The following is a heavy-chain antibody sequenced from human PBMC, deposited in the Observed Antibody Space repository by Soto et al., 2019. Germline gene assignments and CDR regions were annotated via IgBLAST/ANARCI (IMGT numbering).Heavy chain of an antibody. CDR2: MNPNSGRT. J-gene: IGHJ6*03. CDR3: ATLAFITLVRGVLTYHYIDYYIDV. Sequence: QVQLVQSGAEVKKPGASVKVSCKASGYTFTTSDINWVRQASGQGLEWMGWMNPNSGRTDYAQKFQGRVTMTRDTSASTASMELSIMSSEDAAVYYCATLAFITLVRGVLTYHYIDYYIDVWGKGILVILSS. V-gene: IGHV1-8*01. CDR1: GYTFTTSD. D-gene: IGHD3-10*01.